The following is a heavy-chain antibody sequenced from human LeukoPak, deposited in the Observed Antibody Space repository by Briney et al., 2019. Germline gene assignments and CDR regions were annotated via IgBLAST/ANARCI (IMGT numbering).Heavy chain of an antibody. V-gene: IGHV1-69*05. CDR1: GGTFSSYA. D-gene: IGHD4-17*01. Sequence: SVKVSCKASGGTFSSYAISWVRQAPGQGLEWMGRIIPIFGTANYAQKFQGRVTITTDESTSTAYMELSSLRSEDTAVYYCARDPDPLESRAVTTLYIDYWDQGTLVTVSS. J-gene: IGHJ4*02. CDR3: ARDPDPLESRAVTTLYIDY. CDR2: IIPIFGTA.